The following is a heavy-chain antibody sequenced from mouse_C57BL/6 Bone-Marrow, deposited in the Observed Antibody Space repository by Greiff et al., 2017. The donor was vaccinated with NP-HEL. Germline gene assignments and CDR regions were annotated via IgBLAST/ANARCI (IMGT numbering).Heavy chain of an antibody. V-gene: IGHV3-6*01. Sequence: EVQRVESGPGLVKPSQSLSLTCSVTGYSITSGYYWNWIRQFPGNKLEWMGYISYDGSNNYNPSLKNRISITRDTSKNQFFLKLNSVTTEDTATYYCARDREDYWGQGTTLTVSS. CDR3: ARDREDY. J-gene: IGHJ2*01. CDR2: ISYDGSN. D-gene: IGHD3-1*01. CDR1: GYSITSGYY.